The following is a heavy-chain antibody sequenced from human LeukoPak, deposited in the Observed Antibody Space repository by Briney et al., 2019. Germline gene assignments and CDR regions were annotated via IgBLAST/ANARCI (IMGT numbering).Heavy chain of an antibody. V-gene: IGHV3-30*19. Sequence: PGRSLRLSCAASGFTFSSYGMHWVRQAPGKGLEWVAVISYDGSNKYYADSVKGRSTISRDNSKNTLYLQMNSLRAEDTAVYYCARDTSPWGQGTLVTVSS. CDR2: ISYDGSNK. J-gene: IGHJ5*02. CDR1: GFTFSSYG. CDR3: ARDTSP.